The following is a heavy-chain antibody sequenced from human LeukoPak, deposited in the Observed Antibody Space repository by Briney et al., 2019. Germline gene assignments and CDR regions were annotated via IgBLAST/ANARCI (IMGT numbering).Heavy chain of an antibody. Sequence: SETLSLTCAVYGWSFSGYYWSWIRQPPGKGLEWIVEINHSGSTNYNPSLKSRVTISVDTSKNQFSLKLSSVTAADTAVYYCARGRGYYYYMDVWGKGTTVTVSS. CDR1: GWSFSGYY. CDR3: ARGRGYYYYMDV. V-gene: IGHV4-34*01. J-gene: IGHJ6*03. CDR2: INHSGST.